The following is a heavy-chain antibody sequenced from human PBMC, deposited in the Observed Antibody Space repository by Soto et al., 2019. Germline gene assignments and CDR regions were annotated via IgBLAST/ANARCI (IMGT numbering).Heavy chain of an antibody. CDR2: INAGNGNT. CDR3: ARPNDYDDCLDY. V-gene: IGHV1-3*01. CDR1: GYTFTRHN. D-gene: IGHD4-17*01. Sequence: QVQLVQSGAEVKKPGASVKVSCKASGYTFTRHNMHWVRQAPGQRLEWMGWINAGNGNTKYSQKFQGRVTITSDTSANTGYMELSSLISEDTAVYYCARPNDYDDCLDYWGQGTLVTVSS. J-gene: IGHJ4*02.